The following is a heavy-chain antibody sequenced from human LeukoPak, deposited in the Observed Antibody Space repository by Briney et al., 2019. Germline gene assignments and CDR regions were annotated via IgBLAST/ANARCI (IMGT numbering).Heavy chain of an antibody. CDR3: TKATGGYYDSNGYPFDY. V-gene: IGHV3-23*01. D-gene: IGHD3-22*01. Sequence: GGSLRLSCAASGFSFSNCAMTWVRQAPGKGLEWVSSISGSGDSTYADSVRGRSTISRDISKNTLYLQMNSLRAEDTAVYYCTKATGGYYDSNGYPFDYWGQGTLVTVSS. CDR1: GFSFSNCA. CDR2: ISGSGDST. J-gene: IGHJ4*02.